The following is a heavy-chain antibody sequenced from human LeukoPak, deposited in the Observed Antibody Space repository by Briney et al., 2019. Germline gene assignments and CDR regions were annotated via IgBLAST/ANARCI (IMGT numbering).Heavy chain of an antibody. CDR1: GYTFTSYY. CDR2: INPSGGST. D-gene: IGHD1-7*01. CDR3: ARETGTTSVDYYMDV. V-gene: IGHV1-46*01. J-gene: IGHJ6*03. Sequence: ASVKVSCKASGYTFTSYYMHWVRQAPGQGLEWMGIINPSGGSTSYAQKFQGRVTITRDTSTSTVYMELSSLRSGDTAVYYCARETGTTSVDYYMDVWGKGTTVTVSS.